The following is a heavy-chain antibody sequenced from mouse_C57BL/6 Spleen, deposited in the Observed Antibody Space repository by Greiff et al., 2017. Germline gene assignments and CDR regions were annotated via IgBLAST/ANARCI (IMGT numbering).Heavy chain of an antibody. CDR1: GYTFTDYY. V-gene: IGHV1-19*01. CDR2: INPYNGGT. Sequence: VKLQQSGPVLVKPGASVKMSCKASGYTFTDYYMNWVKQSPGKSLEWIGVINPYNGGTSYNQKFKGKATLTVDKSSSTAYMELNNLTSEDAAVYVCANAYYLRAMDYWGQGPSVTVSS. J-gene: IGHJ4*01. CDR3: ANAYYLRAMDY. D-gene: IGHD2-10*01.